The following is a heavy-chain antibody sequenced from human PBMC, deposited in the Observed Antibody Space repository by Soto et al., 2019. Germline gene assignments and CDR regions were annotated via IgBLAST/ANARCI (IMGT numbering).Heavy chain of an antibody. D-gene: IGHD3-9*01. J-gene: IGHJ4*02. CDR3: ARPVGYDILSPVDF. Sequence: GESLKISCKCSGYSFTSYWIGWVRQMPGKGLEWMGIIYPGDSDTRYSPSFQGQVTISADRSISTAYLQWSSLKASDTAMYYCARPVGYDILSPVDFWCQATLVTVSS. CDR2: IYPGDSDT. CDR1: GYSFTSYW. V-gene: IGHV5-51*01.